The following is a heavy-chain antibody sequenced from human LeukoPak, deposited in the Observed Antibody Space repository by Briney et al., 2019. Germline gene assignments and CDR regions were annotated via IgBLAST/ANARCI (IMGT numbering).Heavy chain of an antibody. D-gene: IGHD3-10*01. V-gene: IGHV1-46*01. J-gene: IGHJ6*02. CDR2: INPSGGST. CDR1: GYTFTSYY. Sequence: ASVKVSCKASGYTFTSYYMHWVRQAPGQGLEWMGIINPSGGSTSYAQKFQGRDTMTRDTSTSTVYMELSSLRSEDTAVYYCARDKVPYGSGSQLVYYYGMDVWGQGTTVTVSS. CDR3: ARDKVPYGSGSQLVYYYGMDV.